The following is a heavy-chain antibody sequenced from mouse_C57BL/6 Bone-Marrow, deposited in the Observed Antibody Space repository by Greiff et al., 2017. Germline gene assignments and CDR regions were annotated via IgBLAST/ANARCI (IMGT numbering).Heavy chain of an antibody. Sequence: QVQLQQPGAELVKPGASVKLSCKASGYTFTSYWMHWVKPRPGQGLEWIGMIHPNSGSTNYNEKFKSKATLTLDKSSSTAYMQLSSLTSEDSAVYYCARDSSGYNYAMDYWGQGTSVTVSS. CDR3: ARDSSGYNYAMDY. CDR1: GYTFTSYW. V-gene: IGHV1-64*01. J-gene: IGHJ4*01. D-gene: IGHD3-2*02. CDR2: IHPNSGST.